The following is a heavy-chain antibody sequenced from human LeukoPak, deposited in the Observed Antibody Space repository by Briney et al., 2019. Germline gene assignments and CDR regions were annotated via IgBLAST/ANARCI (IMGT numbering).Heavy chain of an antibody. Sequence: ASVKVSCKASGYTFTSYYMHWVRQALGQGLEWMGIINPSGGSTSYAQKFQGRVTMTRDTSTSTVYMELSSLRSEGTAVYYCARDAGRDGYNWPGASSSGEDYWGQGTLVTVSS. CDR1: GYTFTSYY. CDR2: INPSGGST. D-gene: IGHD5-24*01. CDR3: ARDAGRDGYNWPGASSSGEDY. V-gene: IGHV1-46*01. J-gene: IGHJ4*02.